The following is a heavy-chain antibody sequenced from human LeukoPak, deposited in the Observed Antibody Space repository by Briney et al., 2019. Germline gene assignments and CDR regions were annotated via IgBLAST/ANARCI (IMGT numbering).Heavy chain of an antibody. CDR3: ARRGSIGTVTTISYYYGMDV. J-gene: IGHJ6*02. V-gene: IGHV5-51*01. Sequence: GESLKISCKGSGYSFTSYWIGWVRQMPGKGLEWMGIIYPGDSDTRYSPSFQGQVTISADKSISTAYLQWSSLKASDTAMYYCARRGSIGTVTTISYYYGMDVWGQGTTVTVSS. D-gene: IGHD4-17*01. CDR1: GYSFTSYW. CDR2: IYPGDSDT.